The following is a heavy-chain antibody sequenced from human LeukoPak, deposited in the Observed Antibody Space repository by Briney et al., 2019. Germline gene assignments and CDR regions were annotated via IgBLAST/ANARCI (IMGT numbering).Heavy chain of an antibody. Sequence: PSETLSLTCFVSGGSISRNYWSWIRQSPGKGLEWIGNVYYSGSTNYNPSLNSRVTISMDTSKNQFPLKLRSVTVVDTAIYYCARIAFLPKESNSWYRWFDSWGQGTLVTVSS. J-gene: IGHJ5*01. CDR3: ARIAFLPKESNSWYRWFDS. CDR1: GGSISRNY. V-gene: IGHV4-59*01. D-gene: IGHD6-13*01. CDR2: VYYSGST.